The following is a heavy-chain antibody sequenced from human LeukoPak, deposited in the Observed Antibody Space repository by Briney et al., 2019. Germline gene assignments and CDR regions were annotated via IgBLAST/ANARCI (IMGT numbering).Heavy chain of an antibody. D-gene: IGHD3-22*01. CDR1: GGTFSSYA. CDR3: ARGGGYYYDSSGYYTFDY. Sequence: ASVKLSCKASGGTFSSYAISWVRQAPGQGLEWMGRIIPIFGTANYAQKFQGRVTITTDESTSTAYMELSSLRSEDTAVYYCARGGGYYYDSSGYYTFDYWGQGTLVTVSS. J-gene: IGHJ4*02. CDR2: IIPIFGTA. V-gene: IGHV1-69*05.